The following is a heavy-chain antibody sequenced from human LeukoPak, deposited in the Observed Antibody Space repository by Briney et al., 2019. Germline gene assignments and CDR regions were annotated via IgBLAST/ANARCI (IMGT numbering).Heavy chain of an antibody. CDR1: GFTFSSYG. CDR3: GRDLIGTAASWDC. J-gene: IGHJ4*02. V-gene: IGHV3-30*02. Sequence: GGSLRLSFAASGFTFSSYGMHWVRQAPGKGLEWVAFIRYDGSNEYYADSVTGRFTISRDNSKNTLYLQMNSLRVEDTAVYYCGRDLIGTAASWDCWGQGTLVTVSS. D-gene: IGHD6-25*01. CDR2: IRYDGSNE.